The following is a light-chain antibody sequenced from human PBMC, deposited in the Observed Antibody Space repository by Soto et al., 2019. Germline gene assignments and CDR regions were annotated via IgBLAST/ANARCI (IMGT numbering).Light chain of an antibody. J-gene: IGKJ5*01. CDR1: QSINTY. CDR2: DAS. CDR3: QQRSHWPPIT. V-gene: IGKV3-11*01. Sequence: ENVLTHSPATLSLSPGEVATLSCRASQSINTYLAWYQQKPGQAPRLLIFDASNRATAIPARFSGSGSGTDFTLTISSLEPEDFAVYYCQQRSHWPPITFGQGTRLEIK.